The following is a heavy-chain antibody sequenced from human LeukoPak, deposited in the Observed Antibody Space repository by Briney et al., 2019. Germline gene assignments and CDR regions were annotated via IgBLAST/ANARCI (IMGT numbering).Heavy chain of an antibody. Sequence: GRSLRLSCAASGLSLSSFGMHWVRQAPGKGLEWVAGIGYDGSQESEAESVKGRFTISRDNSRNTVYLQMNSLRVDDTAVYYCAGGSRELDYWGQGTLVIVSS. J-gene: IGHJ4*02. V-gene: IGHV3-33*01. CDR3: AGGSRELDY. CDR1: GLSLSSFG. D-gene: IGHD5-24*01. CDR2: IGYDGSQE.